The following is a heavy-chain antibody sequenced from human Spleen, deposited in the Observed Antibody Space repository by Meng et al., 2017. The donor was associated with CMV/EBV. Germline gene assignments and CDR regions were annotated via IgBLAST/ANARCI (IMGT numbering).Heavy chain of an antibody. V-gene: IGHV4-34*01. CDR1: GGSFSGYY. D-gene: IGHD3-9*01. CDR2: INHSGST. Sequence: SETLSLTCAVYGGSFSGYYWSWIRQPPGKGLEWIGEINHSGSTNYNPSLKSRVTMSVDTSKNHFSLKLSSVTAADTAVYYCARVHYDILTGYQFDYWGQGTLVTVSS. CDR3: ARVHYDILTGYQFDY. J-gene: IGHJ4*02.